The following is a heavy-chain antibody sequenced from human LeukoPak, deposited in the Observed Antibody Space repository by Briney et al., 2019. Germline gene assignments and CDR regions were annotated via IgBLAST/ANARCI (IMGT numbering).Heavy chain of an antibody. CDR1: GGSISSHY. CDR3: ARDRGYSYWYFDL. CDR2: IYYSGST. D-gene: IGHD5-18*01. Sequence: SETLSLTCTVSGGSISSHYWSWIRQPPGKGLEWIGYIYYSGSTNYNPSLKSRVTISVDTSKNQFSLKLSSVTAADTAVYYCARDRGYSYWYFDLWGRGTLVTVSS. J-gene: IGHJ2*01. V-gene: IGHV4-59*11.